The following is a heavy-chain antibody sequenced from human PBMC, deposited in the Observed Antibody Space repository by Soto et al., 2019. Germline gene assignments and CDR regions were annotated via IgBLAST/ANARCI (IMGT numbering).Heavy chain of an antibody. CDR2: IYYSGST. V-gene: IGHV4-31*03. J-gene: IGHJ4*02. D-gene: IGHD6-19*01. CDR3: ATLSSSGWYDGYFDY. CDR1: GGSISSGGYY. Sequence: QVQLQESGPGLVKPSQTLSLTCTVSGGSISSGGYYWSWIRQHPGKGLEWIGYIYYSGSTYYNPSLKSRVTISVDTSKNQSSLKLSAVTAANTAEYYCATLSSSGWYDGYFDYWGQGTLVTVSS.